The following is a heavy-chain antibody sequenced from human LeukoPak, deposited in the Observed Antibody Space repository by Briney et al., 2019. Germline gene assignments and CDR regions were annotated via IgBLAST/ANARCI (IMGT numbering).Heavy chain of an antibody. CDR3: AKVLYGDYYFDY. Sequence: PGGSLRLSCAASGFTFSSYGMHWVRQAPGKGLEWVAFIRYDGSNKYYADSVKGRFTISRDNFKNTLYLQMNSLRAEDTAVYYCAKVLYGDYYFDYWGQGTLVTVSS. D-gene: IGHD4-17*01. J-gene: IGHJ4*02. CDR1: GFTFSSYG. V-gene: IGHV3-30*02. CDR2: IRYDGSNK.